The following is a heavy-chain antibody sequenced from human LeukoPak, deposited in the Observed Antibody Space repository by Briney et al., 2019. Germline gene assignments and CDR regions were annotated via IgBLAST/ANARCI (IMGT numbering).Heavy chain of an antibody. Sequence: PSETLSLTCAVYGGSFSGYYWSWIRQPPGKGLEWTGEINHSGSTNYNPSLKSRVTISVDTSKNQFSLKLSSVTAADTAVYYCARRPYYDSSGPRWFDPWGQGTLVTFSS. V-gene: IGHV4-34*01. CDR3: ARRPYYDSSGPRWFDP. CDR1: GGSFSGYY. J-gene: IGHJ5*02. CDR2: INHSGST. D-gene: IGHD3-22*01.